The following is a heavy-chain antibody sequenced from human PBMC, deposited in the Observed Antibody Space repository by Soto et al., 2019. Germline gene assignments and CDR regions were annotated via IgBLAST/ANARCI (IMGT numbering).Heavy chain of an antibody. CDR2: FNPTGDTA. V-gene: IGHV1-46*01. CDR1: GYTFTSYY. CDR3: ARGGRIVDTGIGYYYYHAMDV. Sequence: ASLKVSCKASGYTFTSYYIHWVRQAPGQGLEWMGIFNPTGDTASYAQKLQGRVTMTRDTSTGTAYMELGSLRSEDTAVYYCARGGRIVDTGIGYYYYHAMDVWGQGTTVTVSS. D-gene: IGHD5-18*01. J-gene: IGHJ6*02.